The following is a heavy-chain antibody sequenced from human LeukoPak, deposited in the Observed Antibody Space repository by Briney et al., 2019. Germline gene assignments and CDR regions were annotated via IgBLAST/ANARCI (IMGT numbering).Heavy chain of an antibody. J-gene: IGHJ5*02. CDR2: IYYSGST. V-gene: IGHV4-59*01. D-gene: IGHD3-3*01. CDR3: ARAVTVGDLYDFWSGYNWFDP. CDR1: GGSISSYY. Sequence: SETLSLTCTVSGGSISSYYWSWIRQPPGKGLEWIGYIYYSGSTNYNPSLKRRVTISVDTSKNQFSLKLSSVTAADTAVYYCARAVTVGDLYDFWSGYNWFDPWGQGTLVTVSS.